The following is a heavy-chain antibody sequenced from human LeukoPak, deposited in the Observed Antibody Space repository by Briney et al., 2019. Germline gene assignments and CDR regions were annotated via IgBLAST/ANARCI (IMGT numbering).Heavy chain of an antibody. CDR1: GFTVSSNY. Sequence: GGSLRLSCAASGFTVSSNYMSWVRQAPGKGLEWVGFIRSKAYGGTTEYAASVKGRFTISRDDSKSIAYLQMNSLKTEDTAVYYCTRVGGPRGCSSTSCYDSELGNWFDPWGQGTLVTVSS. J-gene: IGHJ5*02. D-gene: IGHD2-2*01. V-gene: IGHV3-49*04. CDR2: IRSKAYGGTT. CDR3: TRVGGPRGCSSTSCYDSELGNWFDP.